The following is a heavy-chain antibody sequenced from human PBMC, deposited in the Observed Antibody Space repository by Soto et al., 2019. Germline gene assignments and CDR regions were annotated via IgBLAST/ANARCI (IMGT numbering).Heavy chain of an antibody. D-gene: IGHD3-3*01. CDR3: AKEVWSGPMDV. J-gene: IGHJ6*02. Sequence: QVRLVESGGGVVQPGRSLRLSCAASGFTFSSYGMHWVRQAPGKGLEWVAVISYDGSNKNYADSVKGRFTISRDNSKNTQYLQMNSLRAEDTAVYYCAKEVWSGPMDVWGQGTTVTVSS. CDR2: ISYDGSNK. CDR1: GFTFSSYG. V-gene: IGHV3-30*18.